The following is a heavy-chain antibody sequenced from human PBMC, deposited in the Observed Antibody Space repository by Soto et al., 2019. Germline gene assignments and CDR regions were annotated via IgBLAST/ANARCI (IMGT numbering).Heavy chain of an antibody. D-gene: IGHD3-10*01. CDR3: AKDAITMVRGVISYYGMDV. Sequence: HPGGSLRLSCAASGFTFDDYAMHWVRQAPGKGLEWVSGISWNSGSIGYADSVKGRFTISRDNAKNSLYLQMNSLRAEDTALYYCAKDAITMVRGVISYYGMDVWGQGTTVTVS. V-gene: IGHV3-9*01. CDR2: ISWNSGSI. CDR1: GFTFDDYA. J-gene: IGHJ6*02.